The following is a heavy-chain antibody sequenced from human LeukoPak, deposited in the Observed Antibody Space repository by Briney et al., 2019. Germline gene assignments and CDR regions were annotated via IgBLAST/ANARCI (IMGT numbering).Heavy chain of an antibody. J-gene: IGHJ4*02. V-gene: IGHV4-34*01. Sequence: PSETLSLTCAVYGGSFSGYYWSWIRQPPGKGLEWIGEINHSGSTNYNPSLKSRVTISVDTSENQFSLKLSSVTAADTAVYYCAREYSSSWSTPFFDYWGQGTLVTVSS. CDR1: GGSFSGYY. CDR3: AREYSSSWSTPFFDY. CDR2: INHSGST. D-gene: IGHD6-13*01.